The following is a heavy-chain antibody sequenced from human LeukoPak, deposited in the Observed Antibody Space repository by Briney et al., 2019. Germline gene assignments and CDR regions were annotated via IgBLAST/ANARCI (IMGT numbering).Heavy chain of an antibody. V-gene: IGHV4-39*01. Sequence: PSETLSLTCTVSGGSISSSSYYWGWIRQPPGKGLEWIGSIYYSGSTYYNPSLKSRVTISVDTSKNQFSLKLSSVTAADTAVYYCARLSGVGALDYWGQGTLVTVPS. J-gene: IGHJ4*02. CDR1: GGSISSSSYY. D-gene: IGHD1-26*01. CDR2: IYYSGST. CDR3: ARLSGVGALDY.